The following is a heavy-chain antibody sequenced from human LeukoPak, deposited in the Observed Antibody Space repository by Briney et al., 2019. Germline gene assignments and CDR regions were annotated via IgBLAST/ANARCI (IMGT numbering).Heavy chain of an antibody. CDR2: IKSKTDGGTT. D-gene: IGHD1-26*01. CDR1: GFTFSNAW. V-gene: IGHV3-15*01. Sequence: GGSLRLSCAASGFTFSNAWMSWVRQAPGKGLEWVGRIKSKTDGGTTDYAAPVKGRFTISRDDSKNTLYLQMNSLKTEDTAVYYCTTGVGKWYNWFDPWGQGTLVTVSS. CDR3: TTGVGKWYNWFDP. J-gene: IGHJ5*02.